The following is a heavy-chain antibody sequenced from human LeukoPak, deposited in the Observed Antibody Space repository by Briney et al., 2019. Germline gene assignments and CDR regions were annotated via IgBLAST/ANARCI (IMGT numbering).Heavy chain of an antibody. CDR3: ASSDYYGSGSYIDY. CDR2: ISSSSSYI. D-gene: IGHD3-10*01. CDR1: GFTVSSNY. J-gene: IGHJ4*02. Sequence: GGSLRLSCAASGFTVSSNYMSWVRQAPGKGPEWVSSISSSSSYIYYADSVKGRFTISRDNAKNSLYLQMNSLRAEDTAVYYCASSDYYGSGSYIDYWGQGTLVTVSS. V-gene: IGHV3-21*01.